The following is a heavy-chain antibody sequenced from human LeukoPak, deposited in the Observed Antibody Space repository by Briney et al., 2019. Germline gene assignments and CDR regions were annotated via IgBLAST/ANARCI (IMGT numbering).Heavy chain of an antibody. J-gene: IGHJ4*02. Sequence: SQTLSLTCAISGDSVSSNSAAWNWIRQSASRGLEWLGRTYYRSKWYNDYAVSVKSRITINPDTSKNQFSLQLNSVTPEDTAVYYCARDQRPCDYVWGSYRAPPPFDYWGQGTLVTVSS. CDR1: GDSVSSNSAA. CDR2: TYYRSKWYN. V-gene: IGHV6-1*01. D-gene: IGHD3-16*02. CDR3: ARDQRPCDYVWGSYRAPPPFDY.